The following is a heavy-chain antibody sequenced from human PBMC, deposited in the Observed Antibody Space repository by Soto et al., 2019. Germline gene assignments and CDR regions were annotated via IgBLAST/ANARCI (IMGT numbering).Heavy chain of an antibody. Sequence: QVQVQQSGPGLVKPSETLSLTCTVSSGPSKSHNWGWIRQPPGRGLEWIGYVYDTWSTSYNPSLKSRVIVSVDTSTNRISLTLRFVTAADTAVFYCVRQGIGFLHGLVDVWGQGTTVIVSS. J-gene: IGHJ6*01. CDR3: VRQGIGFLHGLVDV. CDR2: VYDTWST. D-gene: IGHD3-10*01. V-gene: IGHV4-59*08. CDR1: SGPSKSHN.